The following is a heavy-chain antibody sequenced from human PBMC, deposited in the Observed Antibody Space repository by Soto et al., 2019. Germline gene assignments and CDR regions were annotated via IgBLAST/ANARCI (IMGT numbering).Heavy chain of an antibody. CDR2: IYYSGNT. D-gene: IGHD1-7*01. CDR1: GGSISSGYYY. J-gene: IGHJ5*02. CDR3: ACYGWNFNWFDP. V-gene: IGHV4-30-4*01. Sequence: SEPLSLTCSVSGGSISSGYYYWSWIRQPPGKGLEWIGNIYYSGNTYYNPSLKSRVTISVDTSKNQFSLKLSPVTAADTAVYYCACYGWNFNWFDPWGQGTLVTVSS.